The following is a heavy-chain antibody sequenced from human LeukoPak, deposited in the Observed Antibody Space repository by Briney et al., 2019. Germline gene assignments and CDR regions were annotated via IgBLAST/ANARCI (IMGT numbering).Heavy chain of an antibody. V-gene: IGHV3-30-3*01. CDR1: GFSFSTYA. CDR3: AKEQYFGSGSYYKY. J-gene: IGHJ4*02. CDR2: ISYDGSNK. Sequence: GGSLRLSCAASGFSFSTYAMHWVRQAPGKGLEWVALISYDGSNKYHADSVKGRFTISRDNSQNTLYLQMNSLRAEDTAVYYCAKEQYFGSGSYYKYWGQGTLVTVSS. D-gene: IGHD3-10*01.